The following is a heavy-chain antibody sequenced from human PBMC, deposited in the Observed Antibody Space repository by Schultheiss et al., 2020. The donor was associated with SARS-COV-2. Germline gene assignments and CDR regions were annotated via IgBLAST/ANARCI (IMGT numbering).Heavy chain of an antibody. CDR2: ISYDGSNK. D-gene: IGHD1-1*01. CDR3: AQLVPGPSDV. V-gene: IGHV3-30-3*01. Sequence: GGSLRLSCAASGFTVSSNYMSWVRQAPGKGLEWVAVISYDGSNKYYADSVKGRFTISRDNSKNTLYLQMNSLRAEDTAVYYCAQLVPGPSDVWGKGTTVTVSS. J-gene: IGHJ6*04. CDR1: GFTVSSNY.